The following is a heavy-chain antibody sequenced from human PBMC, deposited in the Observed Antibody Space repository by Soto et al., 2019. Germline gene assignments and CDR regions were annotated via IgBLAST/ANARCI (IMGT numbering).Heavy chain of an antibody. Sequence: EVQLAESGGGMVQPGGSLRLSCVASGFTFSSYDMHWVRQAPGKGLEYVSSISSNGGTTNYGNSVKGRFTISRDNSKNTLYLQMGRLRAEDTAVYYCVRRVSGNYDYWGQGTLVTVSS. V-gene: IGHV3-64*01. CDR2: ISSNGGTT. CDR1: GFTFSSYD. D-gene: IGHD1-7*01. CDR3: VRRVSGNYDY. J-gene: IGHJ4*02.